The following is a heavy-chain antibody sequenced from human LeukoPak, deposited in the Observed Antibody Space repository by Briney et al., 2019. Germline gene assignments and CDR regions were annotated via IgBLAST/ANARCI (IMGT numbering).Heavy chain of an antibody. CDR2: ITGSGGRT. CDR3: ARDRMGAIMYFDV. Sequence: GGFLRLSCEVSGFTFSTYGMSWVRQAPGKGLEWVSAITGSGGRTYYADSVKGRFTISRDNSRDRLYLETNSLRAEDTAVYYCARDRMGAIMYFDVWGRGTLVTVSS. D-gene: IGHD3-10*01. J-gene: IGHJ2*01. V-gene: IGHV3-23*01. CDR1: GFTFSTYG.